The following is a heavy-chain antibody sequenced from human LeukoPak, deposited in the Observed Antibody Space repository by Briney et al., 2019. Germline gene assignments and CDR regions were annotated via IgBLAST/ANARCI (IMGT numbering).Heavy chain of an antibody. CDR3: ARDLISGYYDSSGCLDY. Sequence: ASVTVSCKASGYTFTSYGISWVRQAPGQGLEWMGWISAYNGNTNYAQKLQGRVTMTTDTSTSTAYMELRSLRSDDTAVYYCARDLISGYYDSSGCLDYWGQGTLVTVSS. D-gene: IGHD3-22*01. CDR2: ISAYNGNT. J-gene: IGHJ4*02. V-gene: IGHV1-18*01. CDR1: GYTFTSYG.